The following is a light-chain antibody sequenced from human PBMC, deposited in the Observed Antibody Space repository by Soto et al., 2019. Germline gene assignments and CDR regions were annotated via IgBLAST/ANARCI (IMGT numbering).Light chain of an antibody. CDR3: QQYNKWPRT. V-gene: IGKV3-15*01. Sequence: EIVMTQSPATLSLSPGERATLSFMASQSVITNLAWYQQKPGQAPRLLIYGASTRAAIIPARFSGSGSGTEFTPTISSLQSEDFAVYYCQQYNKWPRTFGQGTKVDIK. CDR1: QSVITN. J-gene: IGKJ1*01. CDR2: GAS.